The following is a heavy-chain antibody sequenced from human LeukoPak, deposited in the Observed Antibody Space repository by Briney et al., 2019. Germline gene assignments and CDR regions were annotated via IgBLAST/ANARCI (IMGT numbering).Heavy chain of an antibody. J-gene: IGHJ6*02. CDR1: GFTFSSYG. CDR2: IWYDGSNK. D-gene: IGHD5-24*01. V-gene: IGHV3-33*01. CDR3: ARPPQSYYYYYDMDV. Sequence: GGSLSLSCAASGFTFSSYGMHWVRQAPGKGLEWLAVIWYDGSNKYYADSVKGRFTISRDNSKNTLYLQMNSLRAEDTAVYYCARPPQSYYYYYDMDVWGQGTTVTVSS.